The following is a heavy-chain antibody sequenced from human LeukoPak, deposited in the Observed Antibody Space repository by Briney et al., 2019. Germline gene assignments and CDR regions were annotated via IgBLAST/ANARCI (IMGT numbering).Heavy chain of an antibody. CDR2: ISYDGSNK. CDR3: AKTTRLTLPVGYDYVWGSYRSEYFQH. D-gene: IGHD3-16*02. Sequence: PGGSLRLSCAASGFTFSSYGMHWVRQAPGKGLEWVAVISYDGSNKYYADSVKGRFTISRDNSKNTLYLQMNSLRAEDTAVYYCAKTTRLTLPVGYDYVWGSYRSEYFQHWGQGTLVTVSS. J-gene: IGHJ1*01. CDR1: GFTFSSYG. V-gene: IGHV3-30*18.